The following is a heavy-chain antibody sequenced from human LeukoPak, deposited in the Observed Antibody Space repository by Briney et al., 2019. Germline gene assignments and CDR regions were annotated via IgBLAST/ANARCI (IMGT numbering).Heavy chain of an antibody. V-gene: IGHV4-59*08. J-gene: IGHJ4*02. CDR2: IYYSGYS. Sequence: SETVSLTCTVSGGTISGYYWSWLRQPPGKGLEWIANIYYSGYSFSHPSLKSRVTITVDTPNNHFSLKLRSVTAAHTAVYFCGRHQDGGFTYPFDNWGQGSLVTVFS. CDR1: GGTISGYY. CDR3: GRHQDGGFTYPFDN.